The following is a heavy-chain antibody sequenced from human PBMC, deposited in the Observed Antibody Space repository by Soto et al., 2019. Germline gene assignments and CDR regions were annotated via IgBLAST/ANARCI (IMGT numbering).Heavy chain of an antibody. J-gene: IGHJ6*02. CDR3: ARYIPGVRYYGMDV. Sequence: GGSLRLSYEASGFTFSRYAMKWVRQAPGKGLEWVSLIGESGTPTYYADSVKGRFTISRDNSGNTLFLEMYSLRAEDTAVYYCARYIPGVRYYGMDVWGQGTTVTVSS. CDR2: IGESGTPT. D-gene: IGHD2-2*01. CDR1: GFTFSRYA. V-gene: IGHV3-23*01.